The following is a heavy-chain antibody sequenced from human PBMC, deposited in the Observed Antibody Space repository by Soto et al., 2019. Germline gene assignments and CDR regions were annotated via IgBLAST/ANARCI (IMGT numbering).Heavy chain of an antibody. V-gene: IGHV3-30*18. CDR3: AKDRPGDNWNYFDY. Sequence: VQLVESGGGLVQPGGSLRLSCAASGFTFSSYGMHWVRQAPGKGLEWVAVISYDGSNKYYADSVKGRFTISRDNSKNTLYLQMNSLRAEDTAVYYCAKDRPGDNWNYFDYWGQGTLVTVSS. D-gene: IGHD1-20*01. CDR2: ISYDGSNK. CDR1: GFTFSSYG. J-gene: IGHJ4*02.